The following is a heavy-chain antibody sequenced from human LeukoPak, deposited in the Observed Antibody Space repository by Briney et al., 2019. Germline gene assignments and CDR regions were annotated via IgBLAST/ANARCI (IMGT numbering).Heavy chain of an antibody. V-gene: IGHV4-34*01. CDR2: INHSGST. Sequence: PSETLSLTCAVYGGSFSGYYWSWIRQPPGKGLEWIGEINHSGSTNYNPSLKSRVTISVDTSKNQFSLKLSSVTAADTAVYYCARLNRGYWLGGWRRIKANNWFDPWGQGTLVTVSS. CDR3: ARLNRGYWLGGWRRIKANNWFDP. J-gene: IGHJ5*02. CDR1: GGSFSGYY. D-gene: IGHD2-15*01.